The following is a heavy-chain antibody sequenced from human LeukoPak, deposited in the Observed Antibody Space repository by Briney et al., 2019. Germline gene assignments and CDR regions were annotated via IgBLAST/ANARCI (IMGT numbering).Heavy chain of an antibody. CDR3: AKDRSYSGSYHPFDY. Sequence: GGSLRLSCAASGFTFSSYAMSWVRQAPGKGLEWVSAISGSGGSTYYADSVKGRFTISRDNSKNTLYLQMNSLRAEDTALYYCAKDRSYSGSYHPFDYWGQGTLVTVSS. CDR1: GFTFSSYA. J-gene: IGHJ4*02. D-gene: IGHD1-26*01. CDR2: ISGSGGST. V-gene: IGHV3-23*01.